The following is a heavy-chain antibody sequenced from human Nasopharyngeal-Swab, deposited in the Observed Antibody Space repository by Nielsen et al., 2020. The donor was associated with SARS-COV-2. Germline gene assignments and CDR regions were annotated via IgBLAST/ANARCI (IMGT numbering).Heavy chain of an antibody. CDR1: GGSINSYY. CDR3: ARGERRAARPPGGYFDY. V-gene: IGHV4-59*01. CDR2: IYYSGST. D-gene: IGHD6-6*01. Sequence: SETLSLTCTVSGGSINSYYWSWIRQPPGKGLEWIGYIYYSGSTNYNPSLKSRVTISVDTSKNQFSLKLSSVTAADTAVYYCARGERRAARPPGGYFDYWGQGTLVTVSS. J-gene: IGHJ4*02.